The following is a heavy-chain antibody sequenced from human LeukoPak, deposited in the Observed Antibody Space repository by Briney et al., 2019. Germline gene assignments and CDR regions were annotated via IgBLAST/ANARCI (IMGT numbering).Heavy chain of an antibody. CDR3: ARAGSGSYYRWFDP. CDR1: GYTFTSYD. CDR2: MNPNSGNT. J-gene: IGHJ5*02. V-gene: IGHV1-8*01. D-gene: IGHD3-10*01. Sequence: ASVKVSCKASGYTFTSYDINWVRQATGQGLDWMGWMNPNSGNTGYAQKFQGRVAMTRNTSISTAYMELSSLRSEDTAVYYCARAGSGSYYRWFDPWGQGTLVTVSS.